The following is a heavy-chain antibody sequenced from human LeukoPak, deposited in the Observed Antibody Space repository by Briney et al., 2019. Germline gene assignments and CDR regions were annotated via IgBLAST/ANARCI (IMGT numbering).Heavy chain of an antibody. D-gene: IGHD1-20*01. CDR3: AKDSSYNWNYLTY. V-gene: IGHV3-30*18. Sequence: GGSLRLSCAASGFSFSSYGMHWVRQAPGKGLEWVAVISYDGSNKYYADSVKGRFTISRDNSKNTLYLQMNSLRAEDTAVYYCAKDSSYNWNYLTYWGQGTLVTVSS. CDR1: GFSFSSYG. CDR2: ISYDGSNK. J-gene: IGHJ4*02.